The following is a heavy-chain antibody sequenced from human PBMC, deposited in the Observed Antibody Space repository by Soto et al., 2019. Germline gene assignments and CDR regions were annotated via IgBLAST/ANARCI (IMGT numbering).Heavy chain of an antibody. CDR1: GGSISSNY. Sequence: SETLSLTCTVSGGSISSNYWTWIRQPPGKGLEWIGYVYNSGSTNYNPSLKSRVTISEDTSKSQFSLKVNSMTAADTAVYYCARYRREAVAGYTLDNWGQGILVTFSS. CDR3: ARYRREAVAGYTLDN. V-gene: IGHV4-59*01. D-gene: IGHD6-13*01. CDR2: VYNSGST. J-gene: IGHJ4*02.